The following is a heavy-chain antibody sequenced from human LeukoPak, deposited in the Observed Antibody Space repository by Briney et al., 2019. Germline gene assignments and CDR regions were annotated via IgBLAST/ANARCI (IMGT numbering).Heavy chain of an antibody. CDR2: INHSGST. J-gene: IGHJ4*02. V-gene: IGHV4-34*01. CDR3: ATREGSLYSRSADY. Sequence: SETLSLTCAVYGGSFSGYYWSWIRQPPGKGLEWIGEINHSGSTNYNPSLKSRVTISVDTSKNQFSLKLSSVTAADTAVYYCATREGSLYSRSADYWGQGTLVTVSS. D-gene: IGHD6-6*01. CDR1: GGSFSGYY.